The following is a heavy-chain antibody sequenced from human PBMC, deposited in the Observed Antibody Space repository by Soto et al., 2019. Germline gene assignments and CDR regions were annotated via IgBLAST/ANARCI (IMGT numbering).Heavy chain of an antibody. Sequence: GGSLRLCCAASGFTFSSYWMSWVRQAPRKGLEWVANIKQDGSEKYYVDSVKGRFTISRDNAKNSLYLQMNSLRAEDTAVYYCARYFSSSWYVDWFDPWGQGTLVTVSS. V-gene: IGHV3-7*03. CDR3: ARYFSSSWYVDWFDP. D-gene: IGHD6-13*01. J-gene: IGHJ5*02. CDR1: GFTFSSYW. CDR2: IKQDGSEK.